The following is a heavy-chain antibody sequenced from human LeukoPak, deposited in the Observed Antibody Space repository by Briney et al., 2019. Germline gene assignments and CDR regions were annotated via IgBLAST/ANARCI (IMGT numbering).Heavy chain of an antibody. Sequence: PGGSLRLSCAASGFTFSSYSMNWVRQAPGKGLEWVSSISSSSSYIYYADSVKGRFTISRDNAKNSLYLQMNSLRAEDTAVYYCAKDQGPTRVAVAGPVGYWGQGTLVTVSS. D-gene: IGHD6-19*01. CDR2: ISSSSSYI. J-gene: IGHJ4*02. V-gene: IGHV3-21*01. CDR3: AKDQGPTRVAVAGPVGY. CDR1: GFTFSSYS.